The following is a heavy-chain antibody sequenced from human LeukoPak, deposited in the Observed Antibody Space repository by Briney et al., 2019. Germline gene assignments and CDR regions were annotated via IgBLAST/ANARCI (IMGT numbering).Heavy chain of an antibody. CDR1: SFSISSGHY. V-gene: IGHV4-38-2*02. J-gene: IGHJ4*02. CDR3: ARDVHRFDY. Sequence: SETLSLTCSVSSFSISSGHYWGWIRQPPGKGLEWIGSIYHSGPTYYNPSLKSRVTISVDTSKNHFSLTLTSVTAADTAVYYCARDVHRFDYWGQGTLVTVSS. CDR2: IYHSGPT.